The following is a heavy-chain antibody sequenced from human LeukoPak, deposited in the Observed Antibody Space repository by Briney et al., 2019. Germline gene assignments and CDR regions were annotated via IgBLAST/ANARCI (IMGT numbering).Heavy chain of an antibody. CDR1: GFTFGDYA. CDR2: IRSKAYGGTT. D-gene: IGHD3-10*01. CDR3: TRYGGSGSYRLDY. Sequence: GGSLRLSCTASGFTFGDYAMSWFRQAPGKGLEWVGFIRSKAYGGTTEYAASVKGRFTISRDDSNSIAYLQMNSLKTEDTAVYYCTRYGGSGSYRLDYWGQGTLVTVSS. J-gene: IGHJ4*02. V-gene: IGHV3-49*03.